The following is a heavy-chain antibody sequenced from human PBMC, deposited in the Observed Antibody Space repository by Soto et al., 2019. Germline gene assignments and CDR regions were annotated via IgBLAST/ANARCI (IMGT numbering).Heavy chain of an antibody. CDR1: GYTFSHYW. D-gene: IGHD6-6*01. Sequence: EVQLVQSGAEVRKPGESLEICCKASGYTFSHYWIGWVRQMPGKGLEWMGFIYPGDSDTRYRPSFQGQFIISADKSISTAYLQWSGLKASDTAMYYCAKLYGSSSHWYFDLWGRGTLVTVSS. CDR2: IYPGDSDT. CDR3: AKLYGSSSHWYFDL. J-gene: IGHJ2*01. V-gene: IGHV5-51*01.